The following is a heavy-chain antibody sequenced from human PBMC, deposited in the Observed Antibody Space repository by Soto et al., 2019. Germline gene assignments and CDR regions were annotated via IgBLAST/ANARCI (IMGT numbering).Heavy chain of an antibody. Sequence: SETLSVTCTVSYGSISNLSWSWILQHQGKGLEWIGYISSSANTNYNPFLKSRVSISVDKSKTEFYLNLTSVSAADTGVYYCARAPMVLTRTYFDSWGQGTPVTVS. V-gene: IGHV4-59*11. J-gene: IGHJ4*02. CDR1: YGSISNLS. CDR2: ISSSANT. CDR3: ARAPMVLTRTYFDS. D-gene: IGHD2-8*01.